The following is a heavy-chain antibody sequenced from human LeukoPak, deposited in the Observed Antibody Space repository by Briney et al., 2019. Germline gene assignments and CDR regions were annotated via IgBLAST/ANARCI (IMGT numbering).Heavy chain of an antibody. D-gene: IGHD3-3*01. J-gene: IGHJ4*02. CDR3: ARAPEWTYYFDY. V-gene: IGHV4-31*03. Sequence: PSETLSLTCTVSGGSISSGGYYWSWIRQHPGKGLEWIGYIYYSGSTYYNPSLKSRVTISVDTSKNQFSLKLSSVTAADTAVYYCARAPEWTYYFDYWGQGTLVTVSS. CDR1: GGSISSGGYY. CDR2: IYYSGST.